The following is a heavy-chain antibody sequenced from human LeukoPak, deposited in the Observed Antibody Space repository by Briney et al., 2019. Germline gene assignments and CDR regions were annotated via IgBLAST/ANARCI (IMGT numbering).Heavy chain of an antibody. CDR2: INPNSGGT. CDR1: GYTFTGYY. V-gene: IGHV1-2*02. J-gene: IGHJ4*02. Sequence: GASVKVSCKASGYTFTGYYMHWVRQAPGQGLEWMGWINPNSGGTNYAQKFQGRVTMTRDTSISTAYMELSRLRSDDTAVYYCACRGFWSGYYTGMVLYYFDYWGQGTLVTVSS. CDR3: ACRGFWSGYYTGMVLYYFDY. D-gene: IGHD3-3*01.